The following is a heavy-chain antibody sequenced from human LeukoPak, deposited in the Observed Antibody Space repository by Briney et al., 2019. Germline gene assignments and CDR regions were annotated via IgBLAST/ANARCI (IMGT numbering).Heavy chain of an antibody. CDR2: IRYDGSNK. CDR3: AKDLRRGYSYGSTGDY. J-gene: IGHJ4*02. V-gene: IGHV3-30*02. D-gene: IGHD5-18*01. CDR1: GFTFSSYG. Sequence: GGSLRLSCAASGFTFSSYGMHWVRQAPGKGLEWVAFIRYDGSNKYYADSVKGRFTISRDNSKNTLYLQMNSLRAEDTALYYCAKDLRRGYSYGSTGDYWGQGTLVTVSS.